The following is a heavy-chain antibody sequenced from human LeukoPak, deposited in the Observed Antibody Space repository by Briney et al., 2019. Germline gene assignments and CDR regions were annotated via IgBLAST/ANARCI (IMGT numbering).Heavy chain of an antibody. Sequence: GGSLRLSCAASGFTFSSYSMNWVRQAPGKGLVWVSSISSSSSYIYYADSVKGRFTISRDNAKNSLYLQMNSLRAEDTAVYYCARDRGHCHDYWGQGTLVTVSS. J-gene: IGHJ4*02. CDR3: ARDRGHCHDY. CDR2: ISSSSSYI. CDR1: GFTFSSYS. D-gene: IGHD3-10*01. V-gene: IGHV3-21*01.